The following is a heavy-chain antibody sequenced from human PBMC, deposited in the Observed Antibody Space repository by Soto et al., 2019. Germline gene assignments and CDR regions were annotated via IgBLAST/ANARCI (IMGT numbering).Heavy chain of an antibody. V-gene: IGHV3-66*01. CDR2: IYSGGST. Sequence: EVQLVESGGGLVQPGGSLRLSCAASGFTVSSNYMSWVRQVPGKGLEWVSVIYSGGSTYYADSVKGRFTISRDNSKNTLYLQMNSLRAEDTAVYYCARDRIPTGMDVWGQGTTVTVSS. CDR3: ARDRIPTGMDV. CDR1: GFTVSSNY. J-gene: IGHJ6*02.